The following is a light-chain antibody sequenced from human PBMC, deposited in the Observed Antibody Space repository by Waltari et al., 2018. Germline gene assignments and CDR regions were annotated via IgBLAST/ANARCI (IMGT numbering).Light chain of an antibody. Sequence: SCRASQSVGPYLAWYQQRPGQSPRLLIYDASYRATGIPARFSGSGSETDFTLTISSLQPEDFAVYYCQQRRNWPLTFGGGTRVQ. CDR2: DAS. V-gene: IGKV3-11*01. CDR1: QSVGPY. J-gene: IGKJ4*01. CDR3: QQRRNWPLT.